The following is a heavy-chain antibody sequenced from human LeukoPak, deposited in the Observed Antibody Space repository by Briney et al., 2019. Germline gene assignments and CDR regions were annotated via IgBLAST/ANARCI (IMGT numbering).Heavy chain of an antibody. Sequence: GGALRLSCAAAGFTFSSYWMSWVRQAPGKGLEWVANIKQDGSETYYVDSVKGRFTISRDNAKNSLYLQMNSLRAEDTAVYYCTRAFGVPEYYFDYWGQGTLVTVSS. CDR2: IKQDGSET. V-gene: IGHV3-7*01. CDR1: GFTFSSYW. J-gene: IGHJ4*02. CDR3: TRAFGVPEYYFDY. D-gene: IGHD3-16*01.